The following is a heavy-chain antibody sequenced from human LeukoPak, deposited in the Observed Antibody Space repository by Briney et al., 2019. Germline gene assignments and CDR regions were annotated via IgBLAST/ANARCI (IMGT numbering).Heavy chain of an antibody. J-gene: IGHJ2*01. CDR2: IWYDGSNK. V-gene: IGHV3-33*01. D-gene: IGHD3-3*01. CDR1: GFTFSSYG. CDR3: ARDRSVSGWYIDL. Sequence: GSLRLSCAASGFTFSSYGMHWVRQPPGKGLEWVAVIWYDGSNKYYPDSVQGRFTISRDNSKNTLYLQVNSLRAEDTAVYYCARDRSVSGWYIDLWGRGTLVTVSS.